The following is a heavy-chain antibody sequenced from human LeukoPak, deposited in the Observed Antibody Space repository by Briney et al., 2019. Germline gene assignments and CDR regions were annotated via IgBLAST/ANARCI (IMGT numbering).Heavy chain of an antibody. J-gene: IGHJ4*02. CDR1: GFTFSSYA. CDR3: ASGRSPDSSSYNY. D-gene: IGHD6-13*01. V-gene: IGHV3-30-3*01. Sequence: GGSLRLSCAASGFTFSSYAMHWVRQAPGKGLEWVAVISYDGSNKYYADSVKGRFTISRDNSKNTLYLQMNSLRAEDTAVNYCASGRSPDSSSYNYWGQGTLVTVSS. CDR2: ISYDGSNK.